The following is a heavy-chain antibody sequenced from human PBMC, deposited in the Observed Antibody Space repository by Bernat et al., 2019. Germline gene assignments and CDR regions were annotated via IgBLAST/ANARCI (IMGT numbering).Heavy chain of an antibody. CDR3: ARAAGNYYDSSGYYYFLYFDY. CDR1: GYTFTSYA. J-gene: IGHJ4*02. V-gene: IGHV1-3*01. CDR2: INAGNGNT. Sequence: QVQLVQSGAEVKKPGASVTVSCKASGYTFTSYALHWVRQAPGQRLEGMGWINAGNGNTKYSQKFQGRVTITSDTSASTAYMELSSLRSEDTAVYYCARAAGNYYDSSGYYYFLYFDYWGQGTLVTVSS. D-gene: IGHD3-22*01.